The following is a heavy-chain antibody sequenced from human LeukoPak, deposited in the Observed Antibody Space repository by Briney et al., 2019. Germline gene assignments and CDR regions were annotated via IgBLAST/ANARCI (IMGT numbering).Heavy chain of an antibody. CDR2: IYTSGST. CDR3: ARVTPSFAHNWFGP. CDR1: GGSISSYY. V-gene: IGHV4-4*07. D-gene: IGHD3-10*01. J-gene: IGHJ5*02. Sequence: SSETLSLTCTVSGGSISSYYWSWIRQPAGKGLEWIGRIYTSGSTNYNPSLKSRVTMSVDTSKNQFSLKLTSVTAADTAVYCARVTPSFAHNWFGPWGQGTLVTVSS.